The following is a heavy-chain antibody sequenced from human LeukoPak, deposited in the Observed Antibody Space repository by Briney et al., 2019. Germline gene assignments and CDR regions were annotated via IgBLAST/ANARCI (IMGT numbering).Heavy chain of an antibody. CDR2: ISAYNGNI. J-gene: IGHJ4*02. Sequence: ASVKVSCKASGGTFSSYAISWVRQAPGQGLEWMGWISAYNGNINYAQKFQDRVTLTTDTSTTTAYMELRSLRSDDTAVYYCARASCSGSSCYNFDYWGQGTQVTVSS. V-gene: IGHV1-18*01. D-gene: IGHD2-15*01. CDR1: GGTFSSYA. CDR3: ARASCSGSSCYNFDY.